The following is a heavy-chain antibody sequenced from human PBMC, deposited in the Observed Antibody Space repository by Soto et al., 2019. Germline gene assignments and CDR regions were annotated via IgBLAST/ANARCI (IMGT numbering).Heavy chain of an antibody. CDR1: GGTFSTSS. V-gene: IGHV1-69*02. D-gene: IGHD5-12*01. CDR3: EMDMARMYFDY. CDR2: IIPLVGIP. J-gene: IGHJ4*02. Sequence: TVKVSCKTSGGTFSTSSINWVRQAPGQGLEWMGRIIPLVGIPHYAQKFQGRVTITADKSTSTAYMELSSLRSDDTAVYYCEMDMARMYFDYWGLGTLVTVSS.